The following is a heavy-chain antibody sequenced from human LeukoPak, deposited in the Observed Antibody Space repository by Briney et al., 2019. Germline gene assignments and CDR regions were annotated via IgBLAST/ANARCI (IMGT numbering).Heavy chain of an antibody. Sequence: SETLSLTCTVSGGSISSSSYYWGWIRQPPGKELEWIGSIYYSGSTYYNPSLKSRVTISVDTSKNQFSLKPSSVTAADTAVYYCARRHITMVRGVILGWYFDLWGRGTLVTVSS. CDR1: GGSISSSSYY. CDR2: IYYSGST. V-gene: IGHV4-39*07. CDR3: ARRHITMVRGVILGWYFDL. D-gene: IGHD3-10*01. J-gene: IGHJ2*01.